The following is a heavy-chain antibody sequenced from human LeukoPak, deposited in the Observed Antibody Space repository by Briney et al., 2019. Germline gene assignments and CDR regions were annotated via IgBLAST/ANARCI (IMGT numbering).Heavy chain of an antibody. V-gene: IGHV3-7*01. D-gene: IGHD5-18*01. CDR3: ARDRGGIYGYGPNYYYGMDV. Sequence: PGGSLRLSCAASGFTVSSNYMSWVRQAPGKGLEWVANIKQDGSEKYYVDSVKGRFTISRDNAKNSLYLQMNSLRAEDTAVYYCARDRGGIYGYGPNYYYGMDVWGQGTTVTVSS. J-gene: IGHJ6*02. CDR1: GFTVSSNY. CDR2: IKQDGSEK.